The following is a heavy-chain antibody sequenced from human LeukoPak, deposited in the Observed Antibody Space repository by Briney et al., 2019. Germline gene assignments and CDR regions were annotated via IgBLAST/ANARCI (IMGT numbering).Heavy chain of an antibody. Sequence: SETLSLTCAVYGGSFSGYYWSWIRQPAGKGLEWIGRVYTSGSTHYNPSLKSRVTMSVDTSKNQFSLKLSSVTAADTAVYYCARLITGTTTAFDIWGQGTMVTVSS. CDR1: GGSFSGYY. V-gene: IGHV4-59*10. J-gene: IGHJ3*02. D-gene: IGHD1-7*01. CDR3: ARLITGTTTAFDI. CDR2: VYTSGST.